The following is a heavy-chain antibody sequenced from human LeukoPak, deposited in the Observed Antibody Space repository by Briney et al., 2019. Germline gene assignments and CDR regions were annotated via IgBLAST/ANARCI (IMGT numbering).Heavy chain of an antibody. D-gene: IGHD4-17*01. Sequence: SETLSLTCTVSGGSISSGSYYWSWIRQPAGKGLEWIGRIYTSGSTNYNPSLKSRVTISVDTSKNQFSLKLSSVTAADTAVYYCAREGAYGDFRSELYYFDYWGQGTLVTVSS. J-gene: IGHJ4*02. V-gene: IGHV4-61*02. CDR3: AREGAYGDFRSELYYFDY. CDR1: GGSISSGSYY. CDR2: IYTSGST.